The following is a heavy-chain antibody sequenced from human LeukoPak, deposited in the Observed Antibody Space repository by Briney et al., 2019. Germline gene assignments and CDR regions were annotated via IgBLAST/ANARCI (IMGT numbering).Heavy chain of an antibody. CDR1: GYTFTSYD. J-gene: IGHJ3*02. V-gene: IGHV1-8*01. CDR2: MNPNSGNT. CDR3: ARSDYDDAFDI. D-gene: IGHD3-22*01. Sequence: ASLKVSCTASGYTFTSYDISWVRQAPGQGLEWMGWMNPNSGNTGYAQKFQGRVTMTRNTSISTAYMELSSLRSEDTAVYYCARSDYDDAFDIWGQGTMVTVSS.